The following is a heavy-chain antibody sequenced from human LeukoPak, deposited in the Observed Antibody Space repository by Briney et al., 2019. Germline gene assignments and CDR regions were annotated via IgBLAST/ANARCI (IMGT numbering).Heavy chain of an antibody. CDR2: IFPSGSA. V-gene: IGHV4-4*09. Sequence: PSETLSLTCTVSGGSISSYYWSWIRQPPVKGLEWIGYIFPSGSAFYNPSLESRVTISLDTSENQFSMRLSSVTAAGTAVYYCARRNHYFYYMDVWGKGTTVTVSS. J-gene: IGHJ6*03. CDR1: GGSISSYY. CDR3: ARRNHYFYYMDV.